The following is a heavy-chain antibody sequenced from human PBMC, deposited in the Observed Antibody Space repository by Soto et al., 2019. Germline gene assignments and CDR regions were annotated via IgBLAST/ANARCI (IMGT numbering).Heavy chain of an antibody. Sequence: SETLSLTCAVSGGSISSGGYSWSWIRQPPGKGLEWIGYIYHSGSTYYNPSLKSRVTISVDTSKNQFSLKLTSLTAADTAVYFCARATIQSHQTEGQPPTSQTLDYWGQGTQVTVS. V-gene: IGHV4-30-2*01. CDR2: IYHSGST. D-gene: IGHD3-9*01. J-gene: IGHJ4*01. CDR1: GGSISSGGYS. CDR3: ARATIQSHQTEGQPPTSQTLDY.